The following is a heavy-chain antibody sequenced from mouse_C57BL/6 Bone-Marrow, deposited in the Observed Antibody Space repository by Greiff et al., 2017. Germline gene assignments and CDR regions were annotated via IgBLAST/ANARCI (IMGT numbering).Heavy chain of an antibody. V-gene: IGHV1-55*01. J-gene: IGHJ4*01. CDR3: AGYGDDRGYYAMDY. CDR1: GYTFTSYW. CDR2: IYPGSGST. D-gene: IGHD2-2*01. Sequence: QVQLQQPGAELVKPGASVKMSCKASGYTFTSYWITWVKQRPGQGLEWIGDIYPGSGSTNYNEKFKSKATLTVDTSSSTAYMQLSSVTSEDSAVYYCAGYGDDRGYYAMDYWGQGTSVTVSS.